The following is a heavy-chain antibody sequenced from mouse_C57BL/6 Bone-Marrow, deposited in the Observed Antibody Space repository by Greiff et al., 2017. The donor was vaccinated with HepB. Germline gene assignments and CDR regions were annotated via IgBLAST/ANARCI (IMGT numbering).Heavy chain of an antibody. CDR2: IYPGSGST. CDR1: GYTFTSYW. Sequence: VQLQQPGAELVKPGASVKMSCKASGYTFTSYWITWVKQRPGQGLEWIGDIYPGSGSTNYNEKFKSKATLTVDTSPRQADMQLSSLTSEDSAVSYWARDGSRGFAYWGQGTLVTVSA. CDR3: ARDGSRGFAY. D-gene: IGHD1-1*01. J-gene: IGHJ3*01. V-gene: IGHV1-55*01.